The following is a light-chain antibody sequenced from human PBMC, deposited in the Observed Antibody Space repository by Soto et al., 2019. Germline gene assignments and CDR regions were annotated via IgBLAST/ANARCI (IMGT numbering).Light chain of an antibody. CDR2: DVS. V-gene: IGLV2-14*01. J-gene: IGLJ1*01. CDR3: SSYTSSSTYV. Sequence: QSVLTQPASVSGSPGQSITISCTGTSSDVGGYNYVSWYQQHPGKAPKLMIYDVSNRPSGVSKRFSGSKSGNTASLTISGLKAEDEADYYCSSYTSSSTYVFGTGTKLTVL. CDR1: SSDVGGYNY.